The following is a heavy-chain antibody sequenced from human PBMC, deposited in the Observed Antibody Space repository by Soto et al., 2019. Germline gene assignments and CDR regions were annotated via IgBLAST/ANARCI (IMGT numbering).Heavy chain of an antibody. D-gene: IGHD2-2*01. CDR1: GYTFSSYG. CDR3: ARVGSYCISSSCLDY. CDR2: ISAYNGNA. V-gene: IGHV1-18*01. Sequence: QVQLVQSGAEVKKPGASVKVSCKASGYTFSSYGITWVRQAPGQGLEWMGWISAYNGNADYAQKLQGRVTMTTDTSTSTAYMKLRSLRSDDTAVYYCARVGSYCISSSCLDYWGQGILVTVSS. J-gene: IGHJ4*02.